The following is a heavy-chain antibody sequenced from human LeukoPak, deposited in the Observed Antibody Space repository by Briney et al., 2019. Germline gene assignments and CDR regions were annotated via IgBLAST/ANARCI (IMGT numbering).Heavy chain of an antibody. CDR2: INPNSGGT. V-gene: IGHV1-2*02. Sequence: ASVKVSCKASGYTFTSYGISWVRQAPGQGLEWMGWINPNSGGTNYAQKFQGRVTMTRDTSISTAYMELSRLRSDDTAVYYCAISYSGYDRTYYYYYMDVWGKGTTVTVSS. CDR1: GYTFTSYG. CDR3: AISYSGYDRTYYYYYMDV. J-gene: IGHJ6*03. D-gene: IGHD5-12*01.